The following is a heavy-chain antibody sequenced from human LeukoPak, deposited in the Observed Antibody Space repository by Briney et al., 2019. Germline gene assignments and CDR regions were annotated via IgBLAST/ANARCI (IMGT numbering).Heavy chain of an antibody. CDR2: MNPNSGNT. CDR1: GYTFTSYD. J-gene: IGHJ4*02. V-gene: IGHV1-8*01. CDR3: ARDLSDYVWGSYRYNYYFDY. Sequence: ASVKVSCKASGYTFTSYDINWVRQATGQGLEWMGWMNPNSGNTGYAQRFQGRVTMTRNTSISTAYMELSSLRSDDTAVYYCARDLSDYVWGSYRYNYYFDYWGQGTLVTVSS. D-gene: IGHD3-16*02.